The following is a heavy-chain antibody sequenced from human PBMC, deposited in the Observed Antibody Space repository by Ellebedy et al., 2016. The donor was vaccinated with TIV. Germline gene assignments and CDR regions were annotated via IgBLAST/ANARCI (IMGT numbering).Heavy chain of an antibody. J-gene: IGHJ4*02. V-gene: IGHV4-59*01. Sequence: SETLSLTCTVSGGSISSYYWSWIRQPPGKGLEWIGYIYNSGSPNYNPSLKSRVTISIDTSKNQFSLKLNSVTAADTALYYCARDSSGWYYFDYWGQGTLVTVSS. CDR1: GGSISSYY. CDR2: IYNSGSP. CDR3: ARDSSGWYYFDY. D-gene: IGHD6-19*01.